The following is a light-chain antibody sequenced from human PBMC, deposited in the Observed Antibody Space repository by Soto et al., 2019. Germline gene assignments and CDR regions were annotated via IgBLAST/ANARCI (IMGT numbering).Light chain of an antibody. J-gene: IGKJ1*01. CDR3: QQYGTSPQT. V-gene: IGKV3-20*01. Sequence: EIVITQSPATLSLSPGEGATLSCRASQSVSSNLAWYQQKPGQAPRLLIYDASSRATGIPDRFTGSGSGTDFTLTITTLQPEDFAVYYCQQYGTSPQTFGQGTKVDIK. CDR1: QSVSSN. CDR2: DAS.